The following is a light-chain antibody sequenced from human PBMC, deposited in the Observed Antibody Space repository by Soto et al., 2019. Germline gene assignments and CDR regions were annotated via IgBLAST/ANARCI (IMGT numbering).Light chain of an antibody. CDR1: PDISNY. J-gene: IGKJ5*01. V-gene: IGKV1-33*01. CDR3: QQYNNLPIT. CDR2: GAS. Sequence: DIQMTQSPSSLSASVGDRVTITCQASPDISNYLNWYQQKPGKAPRLLIYGASNLETGVPSRFSGSGSGTDFTFTISSLQPEDIATYYCQQYNNLPITFGQGTRLEIK.